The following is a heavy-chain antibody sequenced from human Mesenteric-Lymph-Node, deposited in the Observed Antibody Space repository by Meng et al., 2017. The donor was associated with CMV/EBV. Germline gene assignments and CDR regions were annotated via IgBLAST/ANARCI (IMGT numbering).Heavy chain of an antibody. Sequence: SETLSLTCTVSGGSISSSSYYWGWIRQPPGKGLEWIGSIYYSGSTYYNPSLKSRVTISVDTSKNQFSLKLSSVTAADTAVYYCARLESRGGGGYYFDYWGQGTLVTVSS. V-gene: IGHV4-39*01. CDR1: GGSISSSSYY. D-gene: IGHD6-19*01. CDR3: ARLESRGGGGYYFDY. CDR2: IYYSGST. J-gene: IGHJ4*02.